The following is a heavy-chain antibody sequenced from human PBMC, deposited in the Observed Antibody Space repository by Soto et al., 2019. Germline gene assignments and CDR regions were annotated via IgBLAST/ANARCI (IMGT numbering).Heavy chain of an antibody. J-gene: IGHJ4*02. D-gene: IGHD6-13*01. V-gene: IGHV4-39*01. CDR2: IYYSGST. CDR3: ARNSGIAAAGTGFDY. Sequence: PSETLSLTCTVSGGSISSSSYYWGWIRQPPGKGLEWIGSIYYSGSTYYNPSLKSRVTISVDTSKNQFSLKLSSVTAADTAVYYCARNSGIAAAGTGFDYWGQGTLVTVSS. CDR1: GGSISSSSYY.